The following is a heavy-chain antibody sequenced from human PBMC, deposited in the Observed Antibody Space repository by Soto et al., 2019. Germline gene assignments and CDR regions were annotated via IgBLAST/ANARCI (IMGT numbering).Heavy chain of an antibody. J-gene: IGHJ4*02. CDR1: GGSISSSSYY. CDR2: IYYSGST. CDR3: ARNDYGDSKTYYFDY. D-gene: IGHD4-17*01. Sequence: SETLSLTGTVSGGSISSSSYYWGWIRQPPGKGLEWIGSIYYSGSTYYNPSLKSRVTISVDTSKNQFSLKLSSVTAADTAVYYCARNDYGDSKTYYFDYWGQGTLVTVSS. V-gene: IGHV4-39*01.